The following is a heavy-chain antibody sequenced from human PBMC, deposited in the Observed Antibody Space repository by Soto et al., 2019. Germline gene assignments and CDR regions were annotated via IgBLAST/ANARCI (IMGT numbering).Heavy chain of an antibody. CDR2: IYHSGST. Sequence: QVQLQESGPGLVKPSGTLSLSCAVSGVSISSSSWGSWVRQAPGKGLEWIGEIYHSGSTNYNPSLTSRVAISVDKSKNQFSLKLTAVTAADTAVYYCAGGFGSGHYDYWGQGTLVTVSS. D-gene: IGHD3-10*01. V-gene: IGHV4-4*02. J-gene: IGHJ4*02. CDR3: AGGFGSGHYDY. CDR1: GVSISSSSW.